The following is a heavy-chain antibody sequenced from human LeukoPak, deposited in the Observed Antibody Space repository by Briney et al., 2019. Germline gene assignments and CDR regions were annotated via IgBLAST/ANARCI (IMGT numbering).Heavy chain of an antibody. Sequence: SETLSLTCTVSGVSMDSGADYWGWIRQTPGEGPEWIGTIYYNGLTYYSPSLTSRVTMSVDTSKNQFSLRLTSVTATDTALYYCAQLKRFWTGYYFEQWGQGTLVAVSS. D-gene: IGHD3/OR15-3a*01. CDR3: AQLKRFWTGYYFEQ. J-gene: IGHJ4*02. CDR2: IYYNGLT. V-gene: IGHV4-39*01. CDR1: GVSMDSGADY.